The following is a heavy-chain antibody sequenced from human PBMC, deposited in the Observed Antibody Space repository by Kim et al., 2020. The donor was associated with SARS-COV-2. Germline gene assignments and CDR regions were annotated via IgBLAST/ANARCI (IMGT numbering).Heavy chain of an antibody. CDR1: GFTFDDYA. V-gene: IGHV3-9*01. CDR3: AKDNEGYTYGQEH. D-gene: IGHD5-18*01. J-gene: IGHJ4*02. CDR2: ISWNSGAV. Sequence: GGSLRLSCAASGFTFDDYAMHWVRQGPGKGLEWVSGISWNSGAVAYAESVKGRFTISRDNAQKSLYREMNDLRPEDTALYYCAKDNEGYTYGQEHWGQGTLVTVSS.